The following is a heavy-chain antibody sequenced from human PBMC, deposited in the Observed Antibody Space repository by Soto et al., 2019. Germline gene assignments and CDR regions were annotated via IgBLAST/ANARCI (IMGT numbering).Heavy chain of an antibody. V-gene: IGHV1-18*03. CDR2: MNVYNGNT. D-gene: IGHD2-2*01. Sequence: QVQLVQSGAEVKKPGASVKVSCKTSGYTFTSYSISWVRQAPGQGLEWMGWMNVYNGNTKYAQNLQGRDTMTTDTSTRRAYMELRRLRSDDLAVYYCARALAVGWFDPWGQGTLVTVSS. CDR3: ARALAVGWFDP. J-gene: IGHJ5*02. CDR1: GYTFTSYS.